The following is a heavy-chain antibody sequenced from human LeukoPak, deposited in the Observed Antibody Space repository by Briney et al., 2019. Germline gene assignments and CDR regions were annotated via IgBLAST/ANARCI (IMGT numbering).Heavy chain of an antibody. CDR1: GGSISSYY. CDR3: ARAPEGQQLCWYFDL. Sequence: PSETLSLTCTVSGGSISSYYWSWIRQPPGKGLEWIGYIYYSGSTNYNPSLKSRVTISVDTSKNQFSLKLSSVTAADTAVYYCARAPEGQQLCWYFDLWGRGTLVTVSS. D-gene: IGHD6-13*01. J-gene: IGHJ2*01. V-gene: IGHV4-59*12. CDR2: IYYSGST.